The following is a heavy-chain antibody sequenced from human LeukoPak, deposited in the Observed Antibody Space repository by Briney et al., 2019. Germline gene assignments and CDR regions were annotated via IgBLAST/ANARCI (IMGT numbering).Heavy chain of an antibody. J-gene: IGHJ6*03. CDR1: GFTFSSYW. CDR3: ARARGIFPYYYYYMDV. V-gene: IGHV3-7*01. D-gene: IGHD2-21*01. Sequence: PGGSLRLSCAASGFTFSSYWMSWVCQAPGKGLEWVANIKQDGSEKYYVDSVKGRFTISRDNAKNSLYLQMNSLRAEDTAVYYCARARGIFPYYYYYMDVWGKGTTVTVSS. CDR2: IKQDGSEK.